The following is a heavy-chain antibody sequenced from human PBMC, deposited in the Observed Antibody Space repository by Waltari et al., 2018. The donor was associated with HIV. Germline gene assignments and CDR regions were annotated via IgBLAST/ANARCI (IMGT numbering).Heavy chain of an antibody. D-gene: IGHD5-18*01. CDR3: ARVQGYSYAVNWFDP. V-gene: IGHV3-74*01. J-gene: IGHJ5*02. Sequence: EVQLVESGGGLVQPGGSLRLSCAASGFTFRRYWMHWVRQAPGKGLVWVSRINSDGSSTSYADSVKGRFTISRDNAKNTLYLQMNSLRAEDTAVYYCARVQGYSYAVNWFDPWGQGTLVTVSS. CDR2: INSDGSST. CDR1: GFTFRRYW.